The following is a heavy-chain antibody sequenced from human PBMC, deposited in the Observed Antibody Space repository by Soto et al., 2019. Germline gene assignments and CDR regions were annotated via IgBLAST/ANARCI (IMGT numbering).Heavy chain of an antibody. J-gene: IGHJ5*02. V-gene: IGHV4-39*02. CDR1: GGSISSSPYH. D-gene: IGHD6-6*01. Sequence: SETLSLTCSVSGGSISSSPYHWGWIRQPPGKGLEWIGSLSYSGSTYYNPSLESRVTISVDTSKNHFSLRLTSVIAADTAVYYCARPVGSSSGYNWFDPSGQGTLVTVYS. CDR3: ARPVGSSSGYNWFDP. CDR2: LSYSGST.